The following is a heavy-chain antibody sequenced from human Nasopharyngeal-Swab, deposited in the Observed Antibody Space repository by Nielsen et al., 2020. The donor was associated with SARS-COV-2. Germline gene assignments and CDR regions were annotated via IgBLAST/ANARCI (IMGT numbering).Heavy chain of an antibody. J-gene: IGHJ4*02. Sequence: GESLKISCAASGFLFGGSAMHLVRQASGKGLEWFRRIGDKDHNYATTYGAAVKGRFTISRDDSKNTAFLQMDSLKTEDTALYYCTTDYYFDYWGQGTLVTVSS. CDR1: GFLFGGSA. CDR3: TTDYYFDY. V-gene: IGHV3-73*01. CDR2: IGDKDHNYAT.